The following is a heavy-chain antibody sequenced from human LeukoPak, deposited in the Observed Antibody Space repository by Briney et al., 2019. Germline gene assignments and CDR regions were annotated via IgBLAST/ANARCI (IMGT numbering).Heavy chain of an antibody. CDR3: ARFPYCSSTSCSYYYMDV. CDR1: GGSFSGYD. V-gene: IGHV4-34*01. J-gene: IGHJ6*03. CDR2: INHSGST. Sequence: SETLSLTCAVYGGSFSGYDWSWIRQPPGKGLEWIGEINHSGSTNYNTSLKSRVTISVDTSKNQFSLKLSSVTAADTAVYYCARFPYCSSTSCSYYYMDVWGKGTTVTVSS. D-gene: IGHD2-2*01.